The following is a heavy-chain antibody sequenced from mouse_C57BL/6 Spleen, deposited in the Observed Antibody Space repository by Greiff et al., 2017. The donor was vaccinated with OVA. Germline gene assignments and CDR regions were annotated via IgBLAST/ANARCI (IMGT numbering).Heavy chain of an antibody. Sequence: QVQLQQSGAELVRPGASVTLSCKASGYTFTDYEMHWVKQTPVHGLEWIGAIDPETGGTAYNQKFKGKAILTADKSSSTAYLELRSLTSEDSAVYYCTRRGRSGTRYYDVWGTGTTVTVS. D-gene: IGHD4-1*01. CDR1: GYTFTDYE. CDR3: TRRGRSGTRYYDV. CDR2: IDPETGGT. V-gene: IGHV1-15*01. J-gene: IGHJ1*03.